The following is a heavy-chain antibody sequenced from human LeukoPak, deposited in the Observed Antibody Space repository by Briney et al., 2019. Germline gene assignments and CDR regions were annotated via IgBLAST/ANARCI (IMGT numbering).Heavy chain of an antibody. D-gene: IGHD6-13*01. V-gene: IGHV3-23*01. J-gene: IGHJ4*02. Sequence: PGGSLRLSCVAPGFTFSSYAMSWVRQAPGKGLEWVSAISGSGGSTYYADSVKGRFTVSRDNSKNTLYLQMNSLRAEDTAVYYCASAISSSWSEYDYWGQGTLVTVSS. CDR1: GFTFSSYA. CDR2: ISGSGGST. CDR3: ASAISSSWSEYDY.